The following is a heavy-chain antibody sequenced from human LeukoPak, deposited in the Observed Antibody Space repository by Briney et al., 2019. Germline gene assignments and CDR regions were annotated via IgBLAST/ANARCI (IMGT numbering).Heavy chain of an antibody. D-gene: IGHD3-9*01. CDR2: IFYSGST. J-gene: IGHJ4*02. CDR3: ARGILTGSDYFDY. V-gene: IGHV4-59*01. Sequence: SETLSLTCTVSGGSISSYYWSWIRQPPGKGLEWIGYIFYSGSTNCNPSLKSRVTISADTSKNQFSLKLSSVTAADTAVYYCARGILTGSDYFDYWGQGTLVTVSS. CDR1: GGSISSYY.